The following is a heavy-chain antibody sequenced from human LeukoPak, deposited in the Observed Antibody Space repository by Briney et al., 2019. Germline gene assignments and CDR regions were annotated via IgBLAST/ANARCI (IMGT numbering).Heavy chain of an antibody. Sequence: SETLSLTCTVSGGSINSYYWSWIRQPAGKGLEWIGRIYSSGSTNYNPSLKSRVSMSVDTSKNQCSLKLTSVTAADTAVYYCARGGKATVVTMWGQEILVTVSS. V-gene: IGHV4-4*07. CDR2: IYSSGST. CDR1: GGSINSYY. CDR3: ARGGKATVVTM. J-gene: IGHJ4*02. D-gene: IGHD4-23*01.